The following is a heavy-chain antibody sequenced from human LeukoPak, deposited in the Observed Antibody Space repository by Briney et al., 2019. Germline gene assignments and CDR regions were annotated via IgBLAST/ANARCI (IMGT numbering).Heavy chain of an antibody. V-gene: IGHV4-59*01. CDR1: GDSINSYF. Sequence: SETLSLTCTVSGDSINSYFWTWIRQPPGKGLGWLGYIYSRGTTAYNPSLESRLTMSTDTSKNQFSLTLRSVTTADTAVYFCARVTRTHDAFDVWGQPIMVTVSS. CDR2: IYSRGTT. J-gene: IGHJ3*01. CDR3: ARVTRTHDAFDV. D-gene: IGHD2-21*02.